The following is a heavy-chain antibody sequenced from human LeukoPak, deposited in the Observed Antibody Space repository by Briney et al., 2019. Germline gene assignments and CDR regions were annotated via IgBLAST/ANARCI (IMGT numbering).Heavy chain of an antibody. CDR3: AKTRYYDSSGYPDY. CDR1: GLTFSGSA. Sequence: GSLRLSCAASGLTFSGSAMHWVRQASGKGLEWVGRIRSKANSYATAYAASVKGRFTISRDDLKNTAYLQMNSLKTEDTAVYYCAKTRYYDSSGYPDYWGQGTLVTVSS. V-gene: IGHV3-73*01. J-gene: IGHJ4*02. CDR2: IRSKANSYAT. D-gene: IGHD3-22*01.